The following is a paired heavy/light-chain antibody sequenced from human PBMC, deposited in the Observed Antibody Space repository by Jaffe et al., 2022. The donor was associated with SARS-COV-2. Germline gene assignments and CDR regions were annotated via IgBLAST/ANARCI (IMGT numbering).Heavy chain of an antibody. CDR1: GVSFSYAW. V-gene: IGHV3-15*02. J-gene: IGHJ6*03. D-gene: IGHD3-10*01. CDR2: IKSKNDGGTT. Sequence: EVLLVESGGALVKPGGSLRLSCAASGVSFSYAWMTWVRQAPGKGLEWVGRIKSKNDGGTTDYAAPVQGRFTISRDDSERMLYLQMNSLKTEDTAVYYCTTISGSGTRGRYYYYMDVWGRGTPVTVSS. CDR3: TTISGSGTRGRYYYYMDV.
Light chain of an antibody. J-gene: IGKJ2*01. V-gene: IGKV3-15*01. CDR1: QSVGSN. Sequence: ETVMTQSPATLSVSPGEGATLSCRASQSVGSNLAWYQQKPGQAPRLLIYGASTRATGVPARFSGSGSGTEFTLTISSLQSEDVAVYYCQQYNNWPPYTFGQGTKLELK. CDR2: GAS. CDR3: QQYNNWPPYT.